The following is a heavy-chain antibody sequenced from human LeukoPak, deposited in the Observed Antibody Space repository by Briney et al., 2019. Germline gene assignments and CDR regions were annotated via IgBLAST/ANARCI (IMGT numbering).Heavy chain of an antibody. CDR3: AKHQDCTVTVPDY. Sequence: GGSLRLSCAASGFTFRNYAMSWVRQAPGKGLEWVSTISGSGVDTDYADSVKDRFPISRDNSRNTLYLQMNSLRAEDTAVYYCAKHQDCTVTVPDYWGQGTLVTVSS. V-gene: IGHV3-23*01. CDR1: GFTFRNYA. CDR2: ISGSGVDT. J-gene: IGHJ4*02. D-gene: IGHD4-17*01.